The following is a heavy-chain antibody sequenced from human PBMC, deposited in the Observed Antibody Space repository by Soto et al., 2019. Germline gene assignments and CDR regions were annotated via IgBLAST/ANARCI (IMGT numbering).Heavy chain of an antibody. D-gene: IGHD3-22*01. CDR3: TTDRFYDSSGSFDY. J-gene: IGHJ4*02. CDR2: IKSKTDGGTT. V-gene: IGHV3-15*01. CDR1: GFTFSNAW. Sequence: GGSLRLSCAASGFTFSNAWMSWVRQTPGKGLEWVGRIKSKTDGGTTDYAAPVKGRFTISRDDSKNTLYLQMNSLKTEDTTVYYCTTDRFYDSSGSFDYWGQGTLVTVSS.